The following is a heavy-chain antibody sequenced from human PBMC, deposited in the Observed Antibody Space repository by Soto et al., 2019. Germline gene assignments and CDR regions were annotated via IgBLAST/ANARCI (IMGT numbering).Heavy chain of an antibody. Sequence: ASVKVSCKASGYTFTNYYVHWVRQAPGQGLEWVGLINPSGGSTNYALNFLGRVTITRDTSTSTAYMELSRLRSEDTAVYYCARDGWRRNYFDYWGQGTLVTVSS. V-gene: IGHV1-46*01. D-gene: IGHD6-19*01. CDR3: ARDGWRRNYFDY. CDR1: GYTFTNYY. CDR2: INPSGGST. J-gene: IGHJ4*02.